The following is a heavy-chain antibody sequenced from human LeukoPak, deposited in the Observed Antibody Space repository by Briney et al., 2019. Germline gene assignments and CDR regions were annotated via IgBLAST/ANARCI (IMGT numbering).Heavy chain of an antibody. V-gene: IGHV1-8*01. Sequence: ASVKVSRKASGYTFTSYDINWVRQATGQGLEWMGWMNPNSGNTGYAQKFQGRVTMTRNTSISTAYMELSSPRSEDTAVYYCARGRHGSGRRDWFDPWGQGTLVTVSS. J-gene: IGHJ5*02. CDR1: GYTFTSYD. CDR3: ARGRHGSGRRDWFDP. D-gene: IGHD3-10*01. CDR2: MNPNSGNT.